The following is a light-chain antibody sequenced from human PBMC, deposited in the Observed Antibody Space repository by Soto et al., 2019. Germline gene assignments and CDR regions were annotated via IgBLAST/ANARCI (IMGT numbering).Light chain of an antibody. V-gene: IGKV3-15*01. CDR3: QHYDNWRPWT. CDR2: GAS. CDR1: QSVSSN. Sequence: EIVMTQSPATLSVSPGGRATLSCRASQSVSSNLAWYQQKPGQAPRLLIYGASTRATGIPARFIGSGSGTEFTLTISSLQSEDFAVYYCQHYDNWRPWTFGQGTKVEIK. J-gene: IGKJ1*01.